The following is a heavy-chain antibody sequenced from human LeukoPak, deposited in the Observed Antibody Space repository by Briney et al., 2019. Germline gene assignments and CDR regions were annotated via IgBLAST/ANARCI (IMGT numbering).Heavy chain of an antibody. V-gene: IGHV3-21*01. Sequence: GGSLRLSCAASGFTFSSYSMNWVRQAPGKGLEWVSSITSDISYVYYADSVKGRFTISRDNAKNSLYLQMNSLRVDDTAVYYCARDRLDSYGSEFDYWGQGTLVTVSS. D-gene: IGHD5-18*01. CDR1: GFTFSSYS. CDR2: ITSDISYV. J-gene: IGHJ4*02. CDR3: ARDRLDSYGSEFDY.